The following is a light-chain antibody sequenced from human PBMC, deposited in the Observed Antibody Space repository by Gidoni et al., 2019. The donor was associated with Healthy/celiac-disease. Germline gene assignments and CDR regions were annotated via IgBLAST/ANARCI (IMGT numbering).Light chain of an antibody. V-gene: IGKV1-33*01. CDR3: QQYDSPLFT. J-gene: IGKJ3*01. CDR1: QDISNY. CDR2: DAS. Sequence: DIQMTQSPSSLSASVGDRVTITCQASQDISNYLNWYQQKPGKAPKLLIYDASNLETGVPSRFSGSGSGTDFTFTISSLQPEDIATYYCQQYDSPLFTFXHXTKVDIK.